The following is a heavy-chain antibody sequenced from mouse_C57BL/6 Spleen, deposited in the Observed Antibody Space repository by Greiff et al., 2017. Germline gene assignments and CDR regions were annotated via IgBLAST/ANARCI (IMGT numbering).Heavy chain of an antibody. J-gene: IGHJ2*01. CDR1: GYTFTEYT. D-gene: IGHD2-2*01. CDR3: ARHEERGYCGYDGYYFDY. CDR2: FYPGSGSI. Sequence: QVQLQQSGAELVKPGASVKLSCKASGYTFTEYTIHWVKQRSGQGLEWIGWFYPGSGSIKYNEKFKDKATLTADKSSSTVYMALSRLTSEDSAVFFCARHEERGYCGYDGYYFDYWGQGTTLTVSS. V-gene: IGHV1-62-2*01.